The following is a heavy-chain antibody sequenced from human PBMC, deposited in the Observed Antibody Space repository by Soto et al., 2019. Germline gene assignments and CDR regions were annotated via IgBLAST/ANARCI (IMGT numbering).Heavy chain of an antibody. CDR2: IYSGGST. D-gene: IGHD3-3*01. CDR1: EFPISSNY. CDR3: AKVRSTTIFDVVSGFAD. Sequence: SHPCPVAEFPISSNYMTWVSQEPGKGLEWVSVIYSGGSTYNADSVKGRFSISRDISKNTLYLQMNSLRAEDTAVYYWAKVRSTTIFDVVSGFADRVQGTPVTVSS. V-gene: IGHV3-53*01. J-gene: IGHJ4*02.